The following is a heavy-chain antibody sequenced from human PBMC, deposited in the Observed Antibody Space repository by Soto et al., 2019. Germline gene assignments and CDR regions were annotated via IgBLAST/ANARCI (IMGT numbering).Heavy chain of an antibody. D-gene: IGHD3-10*01. Sequence: QVQLMESGGGVVQPGRSLRLSCAASGFTFSSYAMHWVRQAPGKGLEWVAVISYDGSNKYYADSVKGRFTISRDNSKNTLYLQMNSLRAEDTAVYYCARDGFWRPSPGSYFDYWGQGTLVTVSS. V-gene: IGHV3-30-3*01. J-gene: IGHJ4*02. CDR1: GFTFSSYA. CDR3: ARDGFWRPSPGSYFDY. CDR2: ISYDGSNK.